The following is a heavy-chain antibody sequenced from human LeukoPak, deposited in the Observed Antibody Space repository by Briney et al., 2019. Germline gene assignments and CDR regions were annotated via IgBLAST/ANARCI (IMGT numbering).Heavy chain of an antibody. CDR2: LSSIGRTI. CDR3: AREGAAAAGTGGGYYYYYGLDV. Sequence: PGGSLSLSCVASGFSLSSYEMNWVRQATGKGLQWVSYLSSIGRTIYYADSVRGRFPISRDDAKNSIYLQMNSLRAEDTAVYYCAREGAAAAGTGGGYYYYYGLDVWGQGTTVTVSS. CDR1: GFSLSSYE. V-gene: IGHV3-48*03. D-gene: IGHD6-13*01. J-gene: IGHJ6*02.